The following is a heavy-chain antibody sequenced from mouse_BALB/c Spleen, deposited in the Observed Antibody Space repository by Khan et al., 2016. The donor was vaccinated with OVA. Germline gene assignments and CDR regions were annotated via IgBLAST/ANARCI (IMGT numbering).Heavy chain of an antibody. D-gene: IGHD2-14*01. Sequence: VQLKQSGPDLVKPGASVKISCKASDYSFTLYYMTWVKQSHGKSLEWIGRVSPNTGGSDYNQEFKGKAILTVDKSSNTAYMELHSLTSEDSAVYYCARGYDFFAYWGQGTLVTVSA. CDR2: VSPNTGGS. V-gene: IGHV1-26*01. CDR1: DYSFTLYY. J-gene: IGHJ3*01. CDR3: ARGYDFFAY.